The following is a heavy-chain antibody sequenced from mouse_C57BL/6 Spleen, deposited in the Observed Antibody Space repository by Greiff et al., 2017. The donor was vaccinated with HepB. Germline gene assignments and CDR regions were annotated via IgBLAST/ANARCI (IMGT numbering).Heavy chain of an antibody. V-gene: IGHV1-78*01. J-gene: IGHJ1*03. CDR1: GYTFTDHT. D-gene: IGHD2-3*01. CDR3: ARATYDGYWYFDV. CDR2: IYPRDGST. Sequence: VKLMESDAELVKPGASVKISCKVSGYTFTDHTIHWMKQRPEQGLEWIGYIYPRDGSTKYNEKFKGKATLTADKSSSTAYMQLNSLTSEDSAVYFWARATYDGYWYFDVWGTGTTVTGSS.